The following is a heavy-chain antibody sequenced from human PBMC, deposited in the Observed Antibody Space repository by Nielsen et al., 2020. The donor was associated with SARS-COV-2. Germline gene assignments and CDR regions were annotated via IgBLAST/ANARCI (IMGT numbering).Heavy chain of an antibody. CDR2: MNPNSGNT. CDR1: GYTFTSYD. D-gene: IGHD6-6*01. V-gene: IGHV1-8*01. J-gene: IGHJ6*03. CDR3: ARVGRIAARLRDYYYYYYMDV. Sequence: ASVKVSCKASGYTFTSYDINWVRQATGQGLEWMGWMNPNSGNTGYAQKFQGRVTMTRNTSISTAYMELSSLRSEDAAVYYCARVGRIAARLRDYYYYYYMDVWGKGTTVTVSS.